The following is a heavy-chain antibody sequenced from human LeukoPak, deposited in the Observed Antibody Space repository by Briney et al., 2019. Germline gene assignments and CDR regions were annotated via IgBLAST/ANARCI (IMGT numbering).Heavy chain of an antibody. CDR1: GGSISSSSYY. D-gene: IGHD6-13*01. J-gene: IGHJ4*02. Sequence: SETPSLTCTVSGGSISSSSYYCGWIRQPPGKGLEWIGSIYYSGSTYYNPSLKSRVAISVDTSKSQFSLKLSSVTAADTAVYYCARQSGYSSSWYRWGQGTLVTVSS. V-gene: IGHV4-39*01. CDR3: ARQSGYSSSWYR. CDR2: IYYSGST.